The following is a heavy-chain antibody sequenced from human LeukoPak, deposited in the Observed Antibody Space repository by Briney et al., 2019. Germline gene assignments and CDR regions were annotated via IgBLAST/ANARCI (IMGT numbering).Heavy chain of an antibody. CDR1: GGSFSGYY. V-gene: IGHV4-34*01. CDR3: ARDGYSGYDFGLDV. J-gene: IGHJ6*04. CDR2: INHSGST. D-gene: IGHD5-12*01. Sequence: SETLSLTCAVYGGSFSGYYWSWIRQPPGKGLEWIGEINHSGSTNYNPSLKSRVTISVDTSKNQFSLKLSSVTAADTAVYYCARDGYSGYDFGLDVWGKGTTVTVSS.